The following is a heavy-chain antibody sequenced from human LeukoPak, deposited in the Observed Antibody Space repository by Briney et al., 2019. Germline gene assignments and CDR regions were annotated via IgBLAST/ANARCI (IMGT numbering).Heavy chain of an antibody. CDR3: ARGLKWVGVLFYY. CDR2: INHSGST. V-gene: IGHV4-34*01. J-gene: IGHJ4*02. Sequence: SETLSLTCAVYGGSFSGYYWSWIRQPPGKGLEWIGEINHSGSTNYNPSLKSRVTISVDTSTKQFSLKLSSVTAADTAVYYCARGLKWVGVLFYYRGQGTLVSVSS. D-gene: IGHD1-26*01. CDR1: GGSFSGYY.